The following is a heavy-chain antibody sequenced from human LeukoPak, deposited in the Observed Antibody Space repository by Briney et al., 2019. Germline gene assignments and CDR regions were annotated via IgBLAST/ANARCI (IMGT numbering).Heavy chain of an antibody. CDR2: IYYSGST. CDR1: GGSISSSSYY. J-gene: IGHJ4*02. D-gene: IGHD5-12*01. Sequence: PSETLSLTCTVSGGSISSSSYYGGWIRQTPGKGLEWIGSIYYSGSTYYNPSLKSRVTISVDTSKNQFSLKLSSVTAADTAVYYCARRGGYSGYGPFDYWGQGTLVTVSS. CDR3: ARRGGYSGYGPFDY. V-gene: IGHV4-39*01.